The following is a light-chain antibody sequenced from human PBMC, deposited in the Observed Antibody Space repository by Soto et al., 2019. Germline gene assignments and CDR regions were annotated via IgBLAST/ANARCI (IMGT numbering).Light chain of an antibody. CDR1: SSDVGGYNY. V-gene: IGLV2-8*01. CDR2: EVS. Sequence: QSALTQPPSASGFPGQSVTISCTGTSSDVGGYNYVSWYQQHPGNAPKLMIYEVSKRPSGVPDRFSGSKSANTASLTVSGLQAEDEADYYCSSYADTNNYVFGTGTKLTVL. CDR3: SSYADTNNYV. J-gene: IGLJ1*01.